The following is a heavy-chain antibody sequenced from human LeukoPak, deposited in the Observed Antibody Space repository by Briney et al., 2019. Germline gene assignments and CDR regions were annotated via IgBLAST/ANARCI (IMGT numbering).Heavy chain of an antibody. V-gene: IGHV3-23*01. Sequence: GGSLRLSCAASGFAFSTYPMTWVRQAPGKGLEWVSAISGSGDSTSYAASVQGRSTISRDNSKYTLYLQVNSLRVEDTAIYYCAKDWSCDSWRQGTLVTVSS. CDR2: ISGSGDST. CDR1: GFAFSTYP. J-gene: IGHJ4*02. D-gene: IGHD3-10*01. CDR3: AKDWSCDS.